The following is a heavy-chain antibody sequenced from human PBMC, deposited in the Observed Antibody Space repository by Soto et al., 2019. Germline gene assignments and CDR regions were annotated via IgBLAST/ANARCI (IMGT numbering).Heavy chain of an antibody. CDR3: ARNIAPFITVTCPFDP. J-gene: IGHJ5*02. V-gene: IGHV1-18*01. CDR2: ISAYNGNT. D-gene: IGHD6-19*01. CDR1: GYTFTSYG. Sequence: ASVKVSCKASGYTFTSYGISWVRQAPGQGLEWVGWISAYNGNTNYAQKLQDRLSMTTDTSTSTAYMELRSLRSDDTAVYYCARNIAPFITVTCPFDPWGQGTLVTVSS.